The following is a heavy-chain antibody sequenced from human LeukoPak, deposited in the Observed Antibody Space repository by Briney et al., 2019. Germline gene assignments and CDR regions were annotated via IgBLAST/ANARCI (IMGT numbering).Heavy chain of an antibody. D-gene: IGHD6-19*01. CDR1: GVTFSSYE. CDR3: ARATRLEGFDP. V-gene: IGHV3-48*03. J-gene: IGHJ5*02. Sequence: GGSLRLSCAASGVTFSSYEMNWVRQAPGKGLDWVSYISSSGSTIYYADSVKGRFTISRDNAKNSLYLQMNSLRAEDTAVYYCARATRLEGFDPWGQGTLVSVSS. CDR2: ISSSGSTI.